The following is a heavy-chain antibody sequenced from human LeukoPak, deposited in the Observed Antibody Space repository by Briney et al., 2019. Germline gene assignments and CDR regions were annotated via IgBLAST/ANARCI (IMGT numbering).Heavy chain of an antibody. Sequence: AAVTVSCKHSGYTLTSYDINWVRQALGQGLEGVGWMNPISGNTGYAQKFQGRVTISRNTSISTAYIELSSLRSEDTAVYYCARGRRGIAARGFYYYYMDVGGRGTTVTVS. V-gene: IGHV1-8*01. CDR3: ARGRRGIAARGFYYYYMDV. J-gene: IGHJ6*03. CDR1: GYTLTSYD. D-gene: IGHD6-6*01. CDR2: MNPISGNT.